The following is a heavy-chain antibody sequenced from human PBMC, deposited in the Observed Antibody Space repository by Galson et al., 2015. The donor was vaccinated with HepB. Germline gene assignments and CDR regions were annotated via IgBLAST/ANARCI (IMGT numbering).Heavy chain of an antibody. V-gene: IGHV1-69*06. CDR3: ARGGIVVVPAAMPDYYYYYGMDV. Sequence: SVKVSCKASGGTFSSYAISWVRQAPGQGLEWMGGIIPIFGTANYAQKFQGRVTITADKSTSTAYMELSSLRSEDTAVYYCARGGIVVVPAAMPDYYYYYGMDVWGQGTTVTVSS. D-gene: IGHD2-2*01. CDR2: IIPIFGTA. J-gene: IGHJ6*02. CDR1: GGTFSSYA.